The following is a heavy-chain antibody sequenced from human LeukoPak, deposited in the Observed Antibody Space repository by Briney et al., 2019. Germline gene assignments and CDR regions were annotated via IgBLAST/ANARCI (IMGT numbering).Heavy chain of an antibody. CDR3: ARHLSGVTGYTYGRGIDY. CDR2: IKKDGSEK. Sequence: TGGSLRLSCAASGFTFSSYGMSWVRQAPGKGLEWVANIKKDGSEKYYVDSVNGRFTISRDNAKTSLYLQMNSLRAEDTAIYYCARHLSGVTGYTYGRGIDYWGQGTLVTVSS. CDR1: GFTFSSYG. V-gene: IGHV3-7*01. J-gene: IGHJ4*02. D-gene: IGHD5-18*01.